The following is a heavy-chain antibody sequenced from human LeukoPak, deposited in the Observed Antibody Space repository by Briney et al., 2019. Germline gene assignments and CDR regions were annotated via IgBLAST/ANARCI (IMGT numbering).Heavy chain of an antibody. Sequence: GESLKISCKGFGYSFTSYWIGWVRQMPGKGLEWMGIIYPGDSDTRYSPSFQGQVTISADKSISTAYLQWSSLKASDTAMYYCARLALGIAAAGAYFDYWGQGTLVTVSS. V-gene: IGHV5-51*01. CDR2: IYPGDSDT. D-gene: IGHD6-13*01. J-gene: IGHJ4*02. CDR1: GYSFTSYW. CDR3: ARLALGIAAAGAYFDY.